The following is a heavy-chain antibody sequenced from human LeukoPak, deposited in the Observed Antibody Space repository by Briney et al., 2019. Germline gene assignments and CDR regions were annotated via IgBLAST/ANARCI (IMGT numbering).Heavy chain of an antibody. CDR2: IYYSGST. J-gene: IGHJ5*02. V-gene: IGHV4-31*03. D-gene: IGHD3-16*02. CDR1: GGSISSGGYY. Sequence: SETLSLTCTVSGGSISSGGYYWSWIRQHPGKGLEWIGYIYYSGSTYYNPSLKSRVTISVDTSKNQFSLKLSFVTAADTAVYYCARAVRGGYNWFDPWGQGTLVTVSS. CDR3: ARAVRGGYNWFDP.